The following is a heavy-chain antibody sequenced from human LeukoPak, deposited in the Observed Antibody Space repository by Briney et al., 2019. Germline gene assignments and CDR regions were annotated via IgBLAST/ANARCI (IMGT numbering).Heavy chain of an antibody. J-gene: IGHJ4*02. Sequence: GSLRLSCAASGFTFSSYAMSWVRQAPGKGLEWVSAISGSGGSTYYADSVKGRFTISRDNSKNTLYLQMNSLRAEDTAVYYCAKDQPYYDSSGYYYSSFDYWGQGTLVTVSS. D-gene: IGHD3-22*01. CDR1: GFTFSSYA. V-gene: IGHV3-23*01. CDR3: AKDQPYYDSSGYYYSSFDY. CDR2: ISGSGGST.